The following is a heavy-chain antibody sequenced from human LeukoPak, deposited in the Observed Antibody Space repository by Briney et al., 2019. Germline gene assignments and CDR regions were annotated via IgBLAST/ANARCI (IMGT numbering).Heavy chain of an antibody. Sequence: SVKVSCKTSGYTFTGYYVHWVRQAPGQGLEWMGRINPNSGDTNYAQKFQGRVTMTRDTSISTTYMELSRLRSDDTAVYYCARDYCGGDCFPDYWGQGTLVTVSS. V-gene: IGHV1-2*06. J-gene: IGHJ4*02. CDR2: INPNSGDT. CDR3: ARDYCGGDCFPDY. D-gene: IGHD2-21*02. CDR1: GYTFTGYY.